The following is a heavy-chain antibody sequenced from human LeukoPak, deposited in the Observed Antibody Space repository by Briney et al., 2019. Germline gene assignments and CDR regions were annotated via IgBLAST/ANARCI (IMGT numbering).Heavy chain of an antibody. D-gene: IGHD3-10*01. CDR2: ISSSGSTM. Sequence: GGSLRLSCAASGYTFSSYEMNWVRQAPGKGLEWVSYISSSGSTMYYADSVKGRFTISRDNAKNSLYLQMNSLIAEDTAVYYCATTMVRGFYMDYWGQGTLVTVSS. CDR3: ATTMVRGFYMDY. V-gene: IGHV3-48*03. J-gene: IGHJ4*02. CDR1: GYTFSSYE.